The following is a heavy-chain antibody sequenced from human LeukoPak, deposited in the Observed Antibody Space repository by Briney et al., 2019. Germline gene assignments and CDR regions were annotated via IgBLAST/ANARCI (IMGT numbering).Heavy chain of an antibody. CDR2: IYYSGST. Sequence: SETLSLTCTVSGGSISSYYWSWIRQPPGKGLEWIGYIYYSGSTNYNPSLKSRVTISVDTSKNQFSLKLSSVTAADTAVYYCATGVVPAEGVWFDPWGQGTLVTVSS. D-gene: IGHD2-2*01. J-gene: IGHJ5*02. CDR1: GGSISSYY. CDR3: ATGVVPAEGVWFDP. V-gene: IGHV4-59*08.